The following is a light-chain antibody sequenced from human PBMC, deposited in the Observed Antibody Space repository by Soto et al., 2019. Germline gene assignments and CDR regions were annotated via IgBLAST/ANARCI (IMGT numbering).Light chain of an antibody. CDR2: DVS. J-gene: IGLJ1*01. Sequence: QSALTQPRSVSGSPGQSVTISCTGTSSDVGNYNYVSWYQHHPGKAPKLMIYDVSKRPSGVPDRFSGSKSGNTASLTISGLQAEDEADYYCCSYAGSSYVFGTGTQLTVL. CDR3: CSYAGSSYV. V-gene: IGLV2-11*01. CDR1: SSDVGNYNY.